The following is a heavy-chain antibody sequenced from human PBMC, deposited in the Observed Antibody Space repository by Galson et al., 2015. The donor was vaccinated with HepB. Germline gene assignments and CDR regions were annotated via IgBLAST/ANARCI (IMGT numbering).Heavy chain of an antibody. J-gene: IGHJ6*03. Sequence: SVKVSCKASGYTFTSYGISWVRQAPGQGLEWMGWISAYNGNTNYAQKLEGRVTMTTDTSTSTAYMELRSLRSDDTAVYYCARAGYYDFWSGYYSPTYYYYMDVWGKGTTVTVSS. CDR1: GYTFTSYG. V-gene: IGHV1-18*01. D-gene: IGHD3-3*01. CDR3: ARAGYYDFWSGYYSPTYYYYMDV. CDR2: ISAYNGNT.